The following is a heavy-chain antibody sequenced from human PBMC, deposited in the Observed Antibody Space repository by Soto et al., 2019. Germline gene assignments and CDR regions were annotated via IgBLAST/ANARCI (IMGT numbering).Heavy chain of an antibody. V-gene: IGHV3-33*01. Sequence: ESGGGVVQPGRSLRLSCAASGFTFSSYGMHWVRQAPGKGLEWVAVIWYDGSNKYYADSVKGRFTISRDNSKNTLYLQMNSLRAEDTAVYYCARSSSTLGYYYYGMDVWGQGTTVTVSS. CDR3: ARSSSTLGYYYYGMDV. D-gene: IGHD3-16*01. J-gene: IGHJ6*02. CDR2: IWYDGSNK. CDR1: GFTFSSYG.